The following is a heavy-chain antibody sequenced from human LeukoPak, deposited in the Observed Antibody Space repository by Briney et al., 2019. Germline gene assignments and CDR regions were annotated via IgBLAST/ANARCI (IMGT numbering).Heavy chain of an antibody. CDR2: IFYSGST. D-gene: IGHD3-22*01. Sequence: SETLSLTCTVSGGSISTSNYYWGWIRQPPGKGLEWIGNIFYSGSTYYNPSLKSRVTISVDTSKNQFSLKLSSVTAADTAVYYCARERYYYDSSGSIEVGYWGQGTLVTVSS. CDR1: GGSISTSNYY. J-gene: IGHJ4*02. V-gene: IGHV4-39*07. CDR3: ARERYYYDSSGSIEVGY.